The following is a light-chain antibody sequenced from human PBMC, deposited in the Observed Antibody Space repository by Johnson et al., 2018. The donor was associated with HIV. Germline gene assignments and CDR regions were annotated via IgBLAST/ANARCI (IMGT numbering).Light chain of an antibody. CDR1: SSNIGNNY. Sequence: QSALTQPPSVSAAPGQKVTISCSGSSSNIGNNYVSWYQQLPGTAPKLLIYDNNKRPSGIPDRFSASKSGTSATLGITGLQTGDEADYYCGTWDSSLSGGGYVFGTGTKVTVL. CDR3: GTWDSSLSGGGYV. V-gene: IGLV1-51*01. J-gene: IGLJ1*01. CDR2: DNN.